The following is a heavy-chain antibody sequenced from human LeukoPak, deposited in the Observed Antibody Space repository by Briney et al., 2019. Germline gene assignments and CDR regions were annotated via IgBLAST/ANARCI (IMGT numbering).Heavy chain of an antibody. CDR2: IYHSGST. V-gene: IGHV4-4*02. D-gene: IGHD3-9*01. Sequence: SETLSLTCAVSGGSISSSNWWRWVRQPPGKGLAWIGEIYHSGSTNYNPSLKSRVTISVDKSKNQFSLKLSSVTAADTAVYYCARGGNVLRYFEAVTHFDYWGQGTLVTVSS. J-gene: IGHJ4*02. CDR3: ARGGNVLRYFEAVTHFDY. CDR1: GGSISSSNW.